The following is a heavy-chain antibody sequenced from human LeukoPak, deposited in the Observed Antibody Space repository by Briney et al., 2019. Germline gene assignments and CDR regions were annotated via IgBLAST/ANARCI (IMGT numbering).Heavy chain of an antibody. CDR2: MNPNSGNT. CDR1: GYTFTSYD. D-gene: IGHD6-6*01. V-gene: IGHV1-8*01. J-gene: IGHJ5*02. CDR3: ARKRGGIAARRNNWFDP. Sequence: ASVKVSCKASGYTFTSYDINWVRQATGQGLEWMGWMNPNSGNTGYAQEFQGRVTMTRNTSISTAYMELSSLRSEDTAVYYCARKRGGIAARRNNWFDPWGQGTLVTVSS.